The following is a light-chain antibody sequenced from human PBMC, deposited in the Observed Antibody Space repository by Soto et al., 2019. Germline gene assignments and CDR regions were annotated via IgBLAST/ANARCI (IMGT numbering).Light chain of an antibody. CDR1: QSVSST. V-gene: IGKV3-15*01. Sequence: EIVMTQSPATLSMSPGERATLSCRASQSVSSTLAWYQQKPGQAPRLLIYGASTRASGVPVRFSGSGSGTEFTLTISSLQSEDFAVYYCQQYNAWPRTFGGGTKVEI. CDR3: QQYNAWPRT. J-gene: IGKJ4*01. CDR2: GAS.